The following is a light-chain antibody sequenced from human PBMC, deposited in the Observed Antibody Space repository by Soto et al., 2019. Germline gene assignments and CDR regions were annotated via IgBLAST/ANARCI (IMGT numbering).Light chain of an antibody. CDR1: QSVSSN. Sequence: DIVLTQSPATLSLSPGERATLSCRASQSVSSNLAWYQQKPGQAPRLLIYDASNRATGIPARFSGSGSGTDFTLTISSLEPEDFAVYYCQQRSNWPLTFCGGTKVAIK. V-gene: IGKV3-11*01. CDR3: QQRSNWPLT. CDR2: DAS. J-gene: IGKJ4*01.